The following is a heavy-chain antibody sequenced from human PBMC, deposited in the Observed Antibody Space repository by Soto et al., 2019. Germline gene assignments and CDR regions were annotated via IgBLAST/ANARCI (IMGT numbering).Heavy chain of an antibody. CDR3: AASIFYYGMDA. J-gene: IGHJ6*02. Sequence: GESLKISCMGSGYSFAGYWITWVRQKPGKGLEWMGRIDPSDSQTYYSPSFRGHVTISATKSITTVFLQWSSLKASDTAIYYCAASIFYYGMDAWGQGTTVTVSS. V-gene: IGHV5-10-1*01. CDR1: GYSFAGYW. CDR2: IDPSDSQT.